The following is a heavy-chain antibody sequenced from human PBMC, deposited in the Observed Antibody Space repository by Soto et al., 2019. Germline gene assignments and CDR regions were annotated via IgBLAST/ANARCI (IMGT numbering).Heavy chain of an antibody. CDR1: GFILNNYA. J-gene: IGHJ3*01. V-gene: IGHV3-23*01. CDR3: VKRGRNWGAFDF. D-gene: IGHD7-27*01. CDR2: IGGTDGDSDGVP. Sequence: VQLLESGGDLVQPGGSLRLSCVASGFILNNYAMSWVRQAPGKGLEWVSTIGGTDGDSDGVPWYEDSVKGRFAISRDSSANTLVLHMDNLSAEASALYYCVKRGRNWGAFDFWGQGTTVVVSS.